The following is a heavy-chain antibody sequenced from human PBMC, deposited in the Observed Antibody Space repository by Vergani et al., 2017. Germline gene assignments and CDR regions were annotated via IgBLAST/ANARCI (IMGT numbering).Heavy chain of an antibody. J-gene: IGHJ3*02. D-gene: IGHD6-6*01. Sequence: QLQLQESGPRLVKPSETLSLKFSLSGMSISHNNYDWGWIRQPPGKGLEWIGSIYDSRNNNYSPSLKSRVSNPVDTSKNQFSLNLTSVTAADTAVYYCARHLRQLARNDVFESWGHGTLVTVSS. CDR2: IYDSRNN. CDR3: ARHLRQLARNDVFES. CDR1: GMSISHNNYD. V-gene: IGHV4-39*01.